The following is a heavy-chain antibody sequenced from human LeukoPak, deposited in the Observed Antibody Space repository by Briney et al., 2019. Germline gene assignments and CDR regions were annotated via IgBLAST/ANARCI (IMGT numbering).Heavy chain of an antibody. CDR1: GFTFISYA. J-gene: IGHJ4*02. V-gene: IGHV3-23*01. D-gene: IGHD5-12*01. CDR3: AKETGYSSYDYGDY. CDR2: ISGSGGST. Sequence: GGSLRLSCAASGFTFISYAMSWVRQAPGKGLEWVSGISGSGGSTYYADSVKGRFTISRDNSKNTLYPQMNSLRAEDTAVYYCAKETGYSSYDYGDYWGQGTLVTVSS.